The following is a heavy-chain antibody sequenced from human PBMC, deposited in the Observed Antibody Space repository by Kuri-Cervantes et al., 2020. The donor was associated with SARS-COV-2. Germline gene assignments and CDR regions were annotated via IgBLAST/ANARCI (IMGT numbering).Heavy chain of an antibody. D-gene: IGHD3-9*01. CDR1: GFLFSASA. V-gene: IGHV3-73*01. J-gene: IGHJ3*02. CDR2: VRGKANNYAT. CDR3: TTDSRHYDILRHAFDI. Sequence: GGSLRLSCEVSGFLFSASAIHWVRQASGKGLEWVGRVRGKANNYATAYAASVKGRFTISRDDSKNMAYLQMNSLKTEDTAVYYCTTDSRHYDILRHAFDIWGQGTMVTVSS.